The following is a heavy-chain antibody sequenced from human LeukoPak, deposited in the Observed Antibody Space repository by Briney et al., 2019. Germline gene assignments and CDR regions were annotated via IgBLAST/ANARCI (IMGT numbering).Heavy chain of an antibody. D-gene: IGHD3-10*01. V-gene: IGHV4-59*01. CDR1: GGSISSYY. Sequence: PSETLSLTCTVSGGSISSYYWSWIRQPPGKGLEWIGYIYYSGSTNYNPSLKSRVTISVDTSKNQFSLTLSSVTAADTAVYYCARDLLVRGVTTYYYYGMGVWGQGTTVTVSS. J-gene: IGHJ6*02. CDR2: IYYSGST. CDR3: ARDLLVRGVTTYYYYGMGV.